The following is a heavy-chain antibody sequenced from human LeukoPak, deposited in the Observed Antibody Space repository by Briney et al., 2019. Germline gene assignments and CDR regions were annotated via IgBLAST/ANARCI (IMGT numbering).Heavy chain of an antibody. J-gene: IGHJ4*02. CDR1: GFSISNYW. Sequence: GGSLRLSCAASGFSISNYWMTWVRQAPGKGLEWVANIKQDGSEKYYVDSVKGRFTISRDNARNSLFLQMNRLRAEDTAVYYCARVSKGWGGVSGDWGQGTLVTVSS. CDR2: IKQDGSEK. CDR3: ARVSKGWGGVSGD. V-gene: IGHV3-7*01. D-gene: IGHD3-10*01.